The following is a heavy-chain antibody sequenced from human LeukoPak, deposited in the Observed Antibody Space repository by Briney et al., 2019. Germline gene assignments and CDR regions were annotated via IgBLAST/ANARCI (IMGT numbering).Heavy chain of an antibody. CDR1: GYTFTGYY. Sequence: ASVKVSCKASGYTFTGYYMHWVRQAPGQGIEWMGWINPNSGGTNYAQKFQGRVTMTRDTSISTAYMELSRLRSDDTAVYYCARAVYSGYDYEAQYFDYWGQGTLVTVSS. D-gene: IGHD5-12*01. CDR2: INPNSGGT. J-gene: IGHJ4*02. V-gene: IGHV1-2*02. CDR3: ARAVYSGYDYEAQYFDY.